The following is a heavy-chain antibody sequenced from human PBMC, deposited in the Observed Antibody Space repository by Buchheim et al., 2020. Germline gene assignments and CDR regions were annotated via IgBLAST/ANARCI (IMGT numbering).Heavy chain of an antibody. CDR3: AKGLLEGYYDSSGYLYYYYYGMDV. V-gene: IGHV3-23*01. CDR2: ISGSGGST. J-gene: IGHJ6*02. CDR1: GFTFSSYA. Sequence: EVQLLESGGGLVQPGGSLRLSCAASGFTFSSYAMSWVRQAPGKGLEWVSAISGSGGSTYYADSVKGRFTLSRDNSKNTLYPQMNSLRAEDTAVYYCAKGLLEGYYDSSGYLYYYYYGMDVWGQGTT. D-gene: IGHD3-22*01.